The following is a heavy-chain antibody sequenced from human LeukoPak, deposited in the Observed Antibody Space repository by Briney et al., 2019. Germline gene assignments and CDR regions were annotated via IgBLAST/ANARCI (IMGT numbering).Heavy chain of an antibody. D-gene: IGHD4-11*01. CDR1: GFTFSNYA. J-gene: IGHJ3*01. CDR2: ISSSSSTI. V-gene: IGHV3-48*04. Sequence: GRSLRLSCAASGFTFSNYAMHWVRQAPGKGLEWVSYISSSSSTIYYADSVKGRFTISRDNAKNSLYLQMNSLRAEDTAVYYCARDAMTTPPFVECWGQGTMVTVSS. CDR3: ARDAMTTPPFVEC.